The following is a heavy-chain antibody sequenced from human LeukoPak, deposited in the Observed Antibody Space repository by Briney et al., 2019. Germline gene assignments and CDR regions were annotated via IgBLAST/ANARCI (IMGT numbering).Heavy chain of an antibody. CDR2: IYYSGST. CDR3: ARLVVRVFDY. V-gene: IGHV4-39*01. Sequence: SETLCLTCTVSGGSISSSSYYWGWIRQPPGKGLEWIGSIYYSGSTYYNPSLKSRVTISVDTSKNQFSLKLSSVTAADTAVYYCARLVVRVFDYWGQGTLVTVSS. J-gene: IGHJ4*02. CDR1: GGSISSSSYY. D-gene: IGHD2-2*01.